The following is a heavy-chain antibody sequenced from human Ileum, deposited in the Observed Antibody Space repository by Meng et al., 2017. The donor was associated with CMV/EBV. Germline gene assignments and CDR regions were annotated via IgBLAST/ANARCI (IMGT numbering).Heavy chain of an antibody. CDR3: ARDHYYYDTGYFYY. V-gene: IGHV1-18*01. J-gene: IGHJ4*02. CDR1: GYTFTSYG. D-gene: IGHD3-22*01. Sequence: ASVKVSCKASGYTFTSYGISWVRQAPGQGLEWMGWISAYNGNTNYAQKLQGRVTMTTDTSTSTAYMELRSLRSDDTAVYYCARDHYYYDTGYFYYWGQGTLVTVSS. CDR2: ISAYNGNT.